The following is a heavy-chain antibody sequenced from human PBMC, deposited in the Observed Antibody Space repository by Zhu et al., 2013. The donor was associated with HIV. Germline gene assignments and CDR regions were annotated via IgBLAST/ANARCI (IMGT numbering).Heavy chain of an antibody. V-gene: IGHV1-18*01. CDR2: ISTYKGKT. CDR1: GGTLKSSG. D-gene: IGHD2-2*01. CDR3: ARDLGLGGVPAAILFDY. J-gene: IGHJ4*02. Sequence: QVQLVQSGTEVKKPGSSVKVSCEASGGTLKSSGMTWVRQAPGQGLEWMGWISTYKGKTAYAQKLQGRVTMTIDTFTSTAYMELRSLRSDDTAVYYCARDLGLGGVPAAILFDYWGQGTLVTVSS.